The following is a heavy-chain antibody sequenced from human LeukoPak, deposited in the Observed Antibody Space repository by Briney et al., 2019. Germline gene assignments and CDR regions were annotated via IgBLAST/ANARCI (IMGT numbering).Heavy chain of an antibody. CDR1: GFTFGNYW. CDR2: INTDGSST. CDR3: ARDPGNYYMDV. Sequence: GGSLILSCAASGFTFGNYWMYWVRQAPGKGLVWVSRINTDGSSTNYADSVKGRFTISRDNAKNTLYLQMSSLRAEDRAVYYCARDPGNYYMDVWGKGTTVIVSS. V-gene: IGHV3-74*01. J-gene: IGHJ6*03. D-gene: IGHD3-10*01.